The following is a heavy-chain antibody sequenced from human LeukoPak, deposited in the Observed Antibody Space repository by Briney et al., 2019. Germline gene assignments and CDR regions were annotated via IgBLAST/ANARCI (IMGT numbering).Heavy chain of an antibody. CDR2: IYYSGST. J-gene: IGHJ3*02. D-gene: IGHD3-22*01. V-gene: IGHV4-39*07. CDR3: ARGPYSYDSSGAFDI. CDR1: GGSISSYY. Sequence: SETLSLTCTVSGGSISSYYWGWIRQPPGKGLEWIGSIYYSGSTYYNPSLKSRVTISVDTSKNQFSLKLSSVTAAGTAVYFCARGPYSYDSSGAFDIWGQGTMVTVSS.